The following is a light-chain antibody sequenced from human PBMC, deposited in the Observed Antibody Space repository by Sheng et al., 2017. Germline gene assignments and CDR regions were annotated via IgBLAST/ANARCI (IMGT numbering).Light chain of an antibody. V-gene: IGLV1-47*02. CDR2: SDN. CDR3: AGWDAGLSGYV. J-gene: IGLJ1*01. CDR1: SSNIGSNY. Sequence: QSVLTQSPSASRTPGQRVTISCSGSSSNIGSNYVYWYQQFPGTAPRLLLYSDNQRPSGVPDRFSGSQSGTSASLAISGLRSEDEADYYCAGWDAGLSGYVFGAGTKVTVL.